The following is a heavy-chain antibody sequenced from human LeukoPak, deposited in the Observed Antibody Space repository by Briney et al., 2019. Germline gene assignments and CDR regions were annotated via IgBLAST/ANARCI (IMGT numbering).Heavy chain of an antibody. CDR2: INPNSGGT. V-gene: IGHV1-2*02. J-gene: IGHJ4*02. D-gene: IGHD6-6*01. CDR1: GYTFTGYY. Sequence: ASVKVSCKASGYTFTGYYMHWVRQAPGQGLEWMGWINPNSGGTNYAQKFQGRVTMTRDASISTAYMELSRLRSDDTAVYYCARDVPAQQLVRGLNDDYWGQGTLVTVSS. CDR3: ARDVPAQQLVRGLNDDY.